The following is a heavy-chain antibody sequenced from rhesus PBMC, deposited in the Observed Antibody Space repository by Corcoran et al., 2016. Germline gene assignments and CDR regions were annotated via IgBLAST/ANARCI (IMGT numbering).Heavy chain of an antibody. CDR3: ARSHYNIWTTYPLAWDS. J-gene: IGHJ4*01. CDR1: GDSISGYFY. D-gene: IGHD3-3*01. Sequence: QVKLQQWGEGLVKPSETLSLTCAVYGDSISGYFYWSWIRQPAGKGLEWVGYISGNSTSPNSNPTPRNRVTISKDTSTNQCSLKLRSVTAADTAVYYCARSHYNIWTTYPLAWDSWGQGVLVTVSS. CDR2: ISGNSTSP. V-gene: IGHV4-73*01.